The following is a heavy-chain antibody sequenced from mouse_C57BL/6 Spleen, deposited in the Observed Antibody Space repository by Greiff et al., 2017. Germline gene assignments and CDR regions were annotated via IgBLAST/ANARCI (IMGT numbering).Heavy chain of an antibody. CDR1: GYAFSSSW. V-gene: IGHV1-82*01. CDR2: IYPGDGDT. Sequence: VQLQQSGPELVKPGASVKISCKASGYAFSSSWMNWVKQRPGKGLEWIGRIYPGDGDTNYNGKFKGKATLAADKSSSTAYMQLSSLTSGDSAFYIWARYYDAMDCWGQGTSVTVA. CDR3: ARYYDAMDC. J-gene: IGHJ4*01.